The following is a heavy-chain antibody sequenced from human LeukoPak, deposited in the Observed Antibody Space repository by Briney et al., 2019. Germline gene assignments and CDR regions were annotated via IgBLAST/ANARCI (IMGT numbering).Heavy chain of an antibody. J-gene: IGHJ5*02. CDR3: ARHRPDGRRTFFPLDP. CDR2: IYYSGST. V-gene: IGHV4-39*01. Sequence: SETLSLTCTVSGGSISSSSYYWGWIRQPPGKGLEWIGSIYYSGSTYYNPSLKSRVTISVDTSKNQFSLKLSSVTAADTAVYYCARHRPDGRRTFFPLDPWGQGTLVTASS. CDR1: GGSISSSSYY. D-gene: IGHD1-1*01.